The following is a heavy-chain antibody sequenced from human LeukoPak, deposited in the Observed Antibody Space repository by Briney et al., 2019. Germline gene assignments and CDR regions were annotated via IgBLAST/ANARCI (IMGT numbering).Heavy chain of an antibody. V-gene: IGHV4-34*01. CDR2: INHSGST. Sequence: GSLRLSCAASGFTVGSNYMSWVRQAPGKGLEWIGEINHSGSTNYNPSLKSRVTISVDTSKNQFSLKLSSVTAADTAVYYCARTSIYYDSSGYRSWGQGTLVTVSS. CDR3: ARTSIYYDSSGYRS. D-gene: IGHD3-22*01. CDR1: GFTVGSNY. J-gene: IGHJ5*02.